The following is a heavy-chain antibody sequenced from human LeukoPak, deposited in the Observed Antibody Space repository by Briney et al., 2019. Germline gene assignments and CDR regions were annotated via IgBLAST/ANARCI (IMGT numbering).Heavy chain of an antibody. CDR1: GFTFSSYA. V-gene: IGHV3-64*01. CDR3: ARAGASDAFDI. CDR2: ISSNGGST. J-gene: IGHJ3*02. Sequence: GGSLRLSCAASGFTFSSYAMHWVRQTPGEGLEYVSAISSNGGSTYYETSVKGRFTISRDNSKNTLYLQMGSLRAEDMAVYYCARAGASDAFDIWGQGTMVTVSS.